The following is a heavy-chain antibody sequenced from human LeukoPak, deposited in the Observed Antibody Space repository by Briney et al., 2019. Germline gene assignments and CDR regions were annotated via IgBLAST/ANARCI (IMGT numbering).Heavy chain of an antibody. CDR3: AREHPMGGGFDY. J-gene: IGHJ4*02. CDR2: IYYSGST. Sequence: PSETLSLTCTVSGGSISSSSYYWGWIRQPPGKGLEWIGSIYYSGSTYYNPSLKSRVTISVDTSKNQFSLKLSSVTAADTAVYYCAREHPMGGGFDYWGQGTLVTVSS. D-gene: IGHD3-16*01. CDR1: GGSISSSSYY. V-gene: IGHV4-39*07.